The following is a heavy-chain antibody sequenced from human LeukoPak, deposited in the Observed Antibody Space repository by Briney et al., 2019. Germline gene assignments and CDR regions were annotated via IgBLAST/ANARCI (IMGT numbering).Heavy chain of an antibody. Sequence: ASVKVSCKASGYTFTSYYMHWVRQAPGQGLEWMGIINPSGGSTSYAQKFRGRVTMTRDTSTSTVYMELSSLRSEDTAVYYCARGTVVTAKAVSFDYWGQGTLVTVSS. V-gene: IGHV1-46*01. CDR1: GYTFTSYY. CDR3: ARGTVVTAKAVSFDY. CDR2: INPSGGST. D-gene: IGHD2-21*02. J-gene: IGHJ4*02.